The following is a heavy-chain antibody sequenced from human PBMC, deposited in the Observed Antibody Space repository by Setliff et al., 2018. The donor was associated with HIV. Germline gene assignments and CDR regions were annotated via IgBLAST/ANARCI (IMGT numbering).Heavy chain of an antibody. D-gene: IGHD6-19*01. Sequence: PSETLSLTCAVSGYSISSGYYWGWIRQPPGKGLEWIGSIYHSGSTYYNPSLKSRVTISVDTSKNQFSLKLSSVTAADTAVYYCAIHRWLVVAFDIWGQGTMVTVS. CDR3: AIHRWLVVAFDI. CDR1: GYSISSGYY. CDR2: IYHSGST. V-gene: IGHV4-38-2*01. J-gene: IGHJ3*02.